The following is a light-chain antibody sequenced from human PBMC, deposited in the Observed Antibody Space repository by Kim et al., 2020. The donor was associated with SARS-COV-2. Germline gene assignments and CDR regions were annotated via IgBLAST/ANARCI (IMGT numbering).Light chain of an antibody. V-gene: IGKV1-16*01. CDR2: AAS. CDR1: QDIGNS. J-gene: IGKJ2*01. CDR3: QQYNSFPYT. Sequence: SGSVGDRATIRCRESQDIGNSLDWFPQKPGKAPKSLIHAASSLQSGVPLRFSGSGSGTDFNLTISNLQPEDFTSYYCQQYNSFPYTFGQGTKLEI.